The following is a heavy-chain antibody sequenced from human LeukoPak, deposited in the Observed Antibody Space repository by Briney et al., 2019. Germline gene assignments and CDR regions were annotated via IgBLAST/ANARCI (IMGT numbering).Heavy chain of an antibody. V-gene: IGHV4-59*08. CDR1: GGSNSSYY. D-gene: IGHD4-17*01. CDR2: IYYSGST. Sequence: SETLSLTCTVSGGSNSSYYWSWIRQPPGKGLEWIGYIYYSGSTNYNPSLKSRVTISVDTSKNQFSLKLSSVTAADTAVYYCASLYGDYVFSTYYYYGMDVWGQGTTVTVSS. J-gene: IGHJ6*02. CDR3: ASLYGDYVFSTYYYYGMDV.